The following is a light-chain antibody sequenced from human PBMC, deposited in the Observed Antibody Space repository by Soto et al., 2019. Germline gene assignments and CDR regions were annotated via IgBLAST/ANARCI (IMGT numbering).Light chain of an antibody. CDR3: CSYAGSSV. CDR2: EGS. CDR1: SSDVGNYNL. V-gene: IGLV2-23*01. Sequence: HSALTQPASVSGSPGQSITISCTGASSDVGNYNLFSWYQQHPGKAPKLIIYEGSKRPSGVSNRFSGSESGNSASLTISGLQAEDEADYFCCSYAGSSVFGGGTKVTVL. J-gene: IGLJ2*01.